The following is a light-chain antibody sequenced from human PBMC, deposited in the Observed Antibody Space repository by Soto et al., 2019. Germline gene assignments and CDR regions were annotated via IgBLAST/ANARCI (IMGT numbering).Light chain of an antibody. Sequence: EIVLTQSPGTLSLSPGERATLSCRASQSVSSSYLAWYQQKPGQAPRLLMYGTSSRATGIPDRFSGSGSGTDFTLTISRLEPEDFAVYYCQQYGNSPYTFGQGTKLEIK. J-gene: IGKJ2*01. V-gene: IGKV3-20*01. CDR3: QQYGNSPYT. CDR1: QSVSSSY. CDR2: GTS.